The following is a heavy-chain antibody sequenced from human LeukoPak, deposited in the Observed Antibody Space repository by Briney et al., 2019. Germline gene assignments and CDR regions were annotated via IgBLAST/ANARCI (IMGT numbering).Heavy chain of an antibody. CDR3: ARARGGYYRAY. V-gene: IGHV3-48*04. J-gene: IGHJ4*02. CDR2: ISSGSNAI. CDR1: GVIFSTNN. Sequence: GGSLRLSCAASGVIFSTNNMNWVRQAPGKGLEWVSYISSGSNAIYYADSVKGRFTISRDNAENSLYLQMNSLRAEDTAVYYCARARGGYYRAYWGQGTLVTVSS. D-gene: IGHD2-21*01.